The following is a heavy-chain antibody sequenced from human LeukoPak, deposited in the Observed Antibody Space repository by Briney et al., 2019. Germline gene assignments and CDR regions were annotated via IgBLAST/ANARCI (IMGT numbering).Heavy chain of an antibody. CDR1: GFTFSSYA. Sequence: GGSLRLSCAASGFTFSSYAMHWVRQAPGKGLEWVAVISYDGSNKYYADSVKGRFTISRDNAKNSLYLQMNSLRAEGTAVYYCASSGRPLYYFDYWGQGTLVTVSS. D-gene: IGHD6-6*01. J-gene: IGHJ4*02. CDR2: ISYDGSNK. V-gene: IGHV3-30-3*01. CDR3: ASSGRPLYYFDY.